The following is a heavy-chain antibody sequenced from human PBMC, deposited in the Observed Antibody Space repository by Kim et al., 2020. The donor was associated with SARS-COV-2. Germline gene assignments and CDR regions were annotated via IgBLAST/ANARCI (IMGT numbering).Heavy chain of an antibody. CDR1: GFTFDDYA. CDR2: ISWNSGSI. D-gene: IGHD6-13*01. J-gene: IGHJ4*01. CDR3: AKDTEISIAAAALDY. V-gene: IGHV3-9*01. Sequence: GGSLRLSCAASGFTFDDYAMHWVRQAPGKGLEWVSGISWNSGSIGYADSVKGRFTISRDNAKNSLYLQMNSLRAEDTALYYCAKDTEISIAAAALDYWG.